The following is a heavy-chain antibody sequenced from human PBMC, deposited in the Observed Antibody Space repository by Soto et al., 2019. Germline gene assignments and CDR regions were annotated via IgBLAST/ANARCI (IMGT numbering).Heavy chain of an antibody. CDR1: GYSFTRFT. CDR2: IYPGDGNR. CDR3: ARGYCNPDGCYSGYYNDY. J-gene: IGHJ4*02. D-gene: IGHD2-15*01. V-gene: IGHV1-3*01. Sequence: QVQFVQSGAEVKKPGASVKISCKASGYSFTRFTIHWVRQAPGQGLEWMGWIYPGDGNRKYSQKFQDRITITRDTSASTAYMDLSSLRSEDTAIYYCARGYCNPDGCYSGYYNDYWGQGTLVTVSS.